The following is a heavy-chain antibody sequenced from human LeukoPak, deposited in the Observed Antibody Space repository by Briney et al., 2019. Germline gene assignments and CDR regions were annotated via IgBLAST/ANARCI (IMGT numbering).Heavy chain of an antibody. CDR1: GFTFGDYA. Sequence: GESLRLSCTASGFTFGDYAMSWVRQAPGKGLEWVGFIRSKAYGGTTEYAASVKGRFTISRDDSKSIAYLQMNSLKTEDTAVYYCTRDRTGYSYGYGSTSAFDYWGQGTLVTVSS. D-gene: IGHD5-18*01. V-gene: IGHV3-49*04. CDR2: IRSKAYGGTT. CDR3: TRDRTGYSYGYGSTSAFDY. J-gene: IGHJ4*02.